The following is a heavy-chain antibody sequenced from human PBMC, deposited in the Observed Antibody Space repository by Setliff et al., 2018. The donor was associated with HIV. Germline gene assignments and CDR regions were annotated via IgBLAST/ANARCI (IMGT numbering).Heavy chain of an antibody. Sequence: ASVKVSCKISGYTLTELSIHWVRQAPGKGLEWMGIINPSGGSTSYAQKFQGRVTMTRDTSTSTVYMELSSLRSEDTAVYYCAREGKFRYYYYMDVWGKGTTVTVSS. D-gene: IGHD3-10*01. CDR3: AREGKFRYYYYMDV. V-gene: IGHV1-46*01. CDR2: INPSGGST. J-gene: IGHJ6*03. CDR1: GYTLTELS.